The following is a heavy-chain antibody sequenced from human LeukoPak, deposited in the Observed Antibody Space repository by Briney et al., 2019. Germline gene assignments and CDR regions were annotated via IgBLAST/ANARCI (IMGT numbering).Heavy chain of an antibody. CDR3: ARDLSGSLYFDY. Sequence: SETLSLTCTVSGASISSYYYNWIRQAAGRGLEWIGRLYISGSTDYNPSLKSRVTISVDRSTNQFSLNLRSVTAADTAVYFCARDLSGSLYFDYWGQGVLVTVSS. D-gene: IGHD3-10*01. V-gene: IGHV4-4*07. CDR2: LYISGST. J-gene: IGHJ4*02. CDR1: GASISSYY.